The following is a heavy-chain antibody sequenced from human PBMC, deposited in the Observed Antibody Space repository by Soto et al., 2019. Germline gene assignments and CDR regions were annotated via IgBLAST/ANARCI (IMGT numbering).Heavy chain of an antibody. J-gene: IGHJ5*02. D-gene: IGHD3-3*01. V-gene: IGHV4-34*01. CDR3: ARVKAAKYDFWNGYYREPYDP. Sequence: RSLTCAVYGGSFSGYSWSWIRQPRGNGLEWIWEINNSGSTNYNPSLKSRVTISVDTSKNQVSLKLSSVTAAATAVYYCARVKAAKYDFWNGYYREPYDPWGQGTLVTVSS. CDR2: INNSGST. CDR1: GGSFSGYS.